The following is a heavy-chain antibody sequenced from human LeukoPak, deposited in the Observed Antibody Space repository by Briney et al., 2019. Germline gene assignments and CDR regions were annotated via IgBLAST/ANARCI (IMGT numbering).Heavy chain of an antibody. V-gene: IGHV3-11*03. CDR1: GFTFSDYY. D-gene: IGHD6-13*01. J-gene: IGHJ4*02. Sequence: TGGSLRLSCAASGFTFSDYYMSWIRQAPGQGLEWVAYISHSSGFTNYADSVKGRFAISRDNAKNSLYLQIDSLRAEDTAIYYCAKLFKAYSSSWIDYWGQGNLVTVSS. CDR2: ISHSSGFT. CDR3: AKLFKAYSSSWIDY.